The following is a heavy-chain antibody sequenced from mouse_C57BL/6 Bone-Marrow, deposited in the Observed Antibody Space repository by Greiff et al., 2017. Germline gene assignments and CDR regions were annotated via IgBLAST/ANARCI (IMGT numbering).Heavy chain of an antibody. CDR1: GFSLTSYG. CDR3: AKEDGAMDY. Sequence: VKLMESGPGLVAPSQSLSITCTVSGFSLTSYGVDWVRQPPGKGLEWLGVIWGGGSTNYNSAFMSRLSISKDNSKNQIFLKMNGLQTDDTAMYYCAKEDGAMDYWGQGTSVTVSS. CDR2: IWGGGST. J-gene: IGHJ4*01. V-gene: IGHV2-9*01. D-gene: IGHD2-3*01.